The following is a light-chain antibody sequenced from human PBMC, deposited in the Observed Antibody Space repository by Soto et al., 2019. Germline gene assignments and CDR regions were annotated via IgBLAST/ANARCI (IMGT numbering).Light chain of an antibody. CDR1: QSVSSNT. CDR3: QQYGSSPRT. Sequence: EIVLTQSPGTLSLSPGERATLSCRSSQSVSSNTLAWYQHKPGQAPRLLIYATSSRATGIPDRFSGSGSGTDFTLNISRLEPEDFAVYYCQQYGSSPRTFGQGTKVDIK. CDR2: ATS. J-gene: IGKJ1*01. V-gene: IGKV3-20*01.